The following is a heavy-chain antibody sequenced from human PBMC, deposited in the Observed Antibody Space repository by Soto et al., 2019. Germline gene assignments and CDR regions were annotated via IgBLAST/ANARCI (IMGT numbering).Heavy chain of an antibody. CDR3: ARGWTMFGVVIISNWFDP. CDR1: GGSFSGYY. J-gene: IGHJ5*02. Sequence: SETLSLTCAVYGGSFSGYYLSWIRQPPGKGLEWIGEINHSGSTNYNPSLKSRVTISVDTSKNQFSLKLSSVTAADTAVYYCARGWTMFGVVIISNWFDPWGQGTLVTVSS. D-gene: IGHD3-3*01. V-gene: IGHV4-34*01. CDR2: INHSGST.